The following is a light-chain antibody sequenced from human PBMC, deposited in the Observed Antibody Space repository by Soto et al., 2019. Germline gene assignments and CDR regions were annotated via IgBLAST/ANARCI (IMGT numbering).Light chain of an antibody. J-gene: IGKJ1*01. CDR1: QGIRND. Sequence: AILMTQSPSSLSASVGDRVSITCRASQGIRNDLAWYQQKPGKAPKLLIYEASTLQSGVPSRFSGSYSGTDFTLTINSLQPTDFATYYCQQYNSYPWTFGQGTKVDIK. CDR3: QQYNSYPWT. V-gene: IGKV1-6*01. CDR2: EAS.